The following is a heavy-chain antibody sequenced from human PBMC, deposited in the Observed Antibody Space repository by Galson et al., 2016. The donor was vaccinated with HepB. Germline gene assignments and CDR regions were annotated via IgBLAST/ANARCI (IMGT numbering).Heavy chain of an antibody. Sequence: SLRLSCAASGFTFSSYSLNWVRQAPGKGLEWVSFISSNNYTYYADSVQGRFTISRDNAKNSLYLQMHSLRAEDTAVYYCAKDTGHCSGGVCYSPRSMDVWGQGTTVTVSS. CDR3: AKDTGHCSGGVCYSPRSMDV. CDR2: ISSNNYT. D-gene: IGHD2-15*01. CDR1: GFTFSSYS. V-gene: IGHV3-21*01. J-gene: IGHJ6*02.